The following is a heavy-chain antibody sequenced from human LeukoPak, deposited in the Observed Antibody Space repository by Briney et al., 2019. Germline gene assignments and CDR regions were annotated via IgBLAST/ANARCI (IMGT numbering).Heavy chain of an antibody. Sequence: GGSLRLSCATSRFTFSDYNMTWVRQAPGRGLEWVDNIKEDGSEKNYVDSVKGRFTISRDNAKNSLYLQMNSLRAEDTAVYYCARGYSSSWFLMDVWGKGTTVTISS. CDR1: RFTFSDYN. J-gene: IGHJ6*03. D-gene: IGHD6-13*01. V-gene: IGHV3-7*01. CDR2: IKEDGSEK. CDR3: ARGYSSSWFLMDV.